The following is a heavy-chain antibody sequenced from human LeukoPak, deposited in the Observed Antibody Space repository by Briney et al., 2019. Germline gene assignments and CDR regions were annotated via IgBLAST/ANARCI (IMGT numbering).Heavy chain of an antibody. D-gene: IGHD3-22*01. Sequence: GGSLRLSCAASGFTFSSYGMHWVRQAPGKGLDWVAVIWYDGSNKYYADSVKGRFTISRDNSKNTLYLQMNSLRAEDTAVYYCAKNAGGYYDSSGMKYYFDYWGQGTLVTVSS. V-gene: IGHV3-33*06. CDR3: AKNAGGYYDSSGMKYYFDY. CDR2: IWYDGSNK. J-gene: IGHJ4*02. CDR1: GFTFSSYG.